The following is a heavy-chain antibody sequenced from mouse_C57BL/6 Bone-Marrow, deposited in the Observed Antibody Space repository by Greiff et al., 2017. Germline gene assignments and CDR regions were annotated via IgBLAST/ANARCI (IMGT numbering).Heavy chain of an antibody. CDR3: ARSLRWPSGIFAY. Sequence: QVQLQQPGAELVKPGASVKMSCKASGYTFTSYWITWVKQRPGQGLEWIGDIYPGSGSTNYNEKFKSKATLTVDTSSSTAYMQLSSLTSADSAVYYCARSLRWPSGIFAYWGQGTLVTVSA. CDR2: IYPGSGST. D-gene: IGHD2-10*01. CDR1: GYTFTSYW. V-gene: IGHV1-55*01. J-gene: IGHJ3*01.